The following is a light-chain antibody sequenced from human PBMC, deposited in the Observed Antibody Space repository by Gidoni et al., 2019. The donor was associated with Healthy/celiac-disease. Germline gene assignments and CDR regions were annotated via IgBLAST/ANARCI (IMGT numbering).Light chain of an antibody. Sequence: DSRVTQSPASLSASVGEGVTITCQASQSISSYLNWYQQKPGNAPQLLIYTASSLQSGVPSRFSGSGSGTDFTLNISSLQPEDFATYYCQQSHSTPFTFGPGTKVDSK. CDR2: TAS. V-gene: IGKV1-39*01. CDR1: QSISSY. J-gene: IGKJ3*01. CDR3: QQSHSTPFT.